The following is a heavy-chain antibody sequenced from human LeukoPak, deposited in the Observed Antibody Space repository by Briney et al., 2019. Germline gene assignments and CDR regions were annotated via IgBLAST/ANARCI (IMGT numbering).Heavy chain of an antibody. CDR3: ARGTTMVRGVIIPYYYMDV. Sequence: ASVRVSCKASGGTFSSYAISWVRQAPGQGLEWMGGIIPIFGTANYAQKFQGRATITTDESTSTAYMELSSLRSEDTAVYYCARGTTMVRGVIIPYYYMDVWGKGTTVTVSS. D-gene: IGHD3-10*01. CDR2: IIPIFGTA. CDR1: GGTFSSYA. V-gene: IGHV1-69*05. J-gene: IGHJ6*03.